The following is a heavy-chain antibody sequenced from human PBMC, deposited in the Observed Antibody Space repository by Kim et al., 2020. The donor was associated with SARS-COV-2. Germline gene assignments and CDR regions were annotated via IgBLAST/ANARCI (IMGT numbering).Heavy chain of an antibody. Sequence: SETLSLTCTVSGGSFSSYYWSWIRQTPGKGLEWLGYIYDSVNTNYNPSLKSRVTISGDSSKNQLSLNLPSVTAADTAVYYFARYSRAKGSSWSFDIWGQGTMVTVSS. D-gene: IGHD6-13*01. CDR3: ARYSRAKGSSWSFDI. J-gene: IGHJ3*02. CDR1: GGSFSSYY. CDR2: IYDSVNT. V-gene: IGHV4-59*12.